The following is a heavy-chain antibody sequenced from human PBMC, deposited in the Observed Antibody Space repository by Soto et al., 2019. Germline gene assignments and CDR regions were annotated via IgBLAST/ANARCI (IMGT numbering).Heavy chain of an antibody. CDR2: ISGSGGTT. CDR3: AKDRSAAGTTVRFDP. V-gene: IGHV3-23*01. D-gene: IGHD1-1*01. J-gene: IGHJ5*02. Sequence: GGSLRLSCAASGFTFSSYAMSWVRQAPGKGLEWVSSISGSGGTTYYADSVKGRFTISRDNSKNTPYLQMNSLSAEDTAVYYCAKDRSAAGTTVRFDPWGQGTLVTVSS. CDR1: GFTFSSYA.